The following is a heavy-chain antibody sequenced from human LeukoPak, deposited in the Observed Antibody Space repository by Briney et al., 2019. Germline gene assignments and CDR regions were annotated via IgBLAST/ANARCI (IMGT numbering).Heavy chain of an antibody. J-gene: IGHJ3*02. CDR2: IKVDGSET. Sequence: PGGSLRLSCAASGFSFSNYWMSWVRQAPGKGLEWVANIKVDGSETYYVDSVKGRFTISRDNSKNSLYLQMNYLRADDTAVYYCARDLTNWNDATFDIWGQGTMVTVAS. V-gene: IGHV3-7*01. CDR1: GFSFSNYW. D-gene: IGHD1-1*01. CDR3: ARDLTNWNDATFDI.